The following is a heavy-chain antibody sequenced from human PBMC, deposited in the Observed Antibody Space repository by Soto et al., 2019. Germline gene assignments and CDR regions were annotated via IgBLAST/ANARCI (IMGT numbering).Heavy chain of an antibody. CDR3: ARADSSGWSHPLDI. V-gene: IGHV3-30-3*01. Sequence: QVQLVESGGGVVQPGRSLRLSCAASGFTFSSYAMHWVRQAPGKGLEWVAVISYDGSNKYYADSVKGRFTISRDNSKNTLYLQMNSLRAEDTAVYHCARADSSGWSHPLDIWGQGTMVTVSS. CDR1: GFTFSSYA. D-gene: IGHD6-19*01. CDR2: ISYDGSNK. J-gene: IGHJ3*02.